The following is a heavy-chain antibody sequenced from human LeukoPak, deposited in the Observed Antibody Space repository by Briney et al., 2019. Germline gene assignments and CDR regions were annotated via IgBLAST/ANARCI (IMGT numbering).Heavy chain of an antibody. CDR1: GDSVSSNSAT. J-gene: IGHJ5*02. D-gene: IGHD3-10*01. CDR2: TYYVSKWYS. CDR3: AREGWFGEPPSHWFDP. Sequence: SQTLSLTCAISGDSVSSNSATWNWIRQSPSRGLEWLGRTYYVSKWYSDYALSVKTRITINSDTSKNQFSLQLNSVTPEDTAVYYCAREGWFGEPPSHWFDPWGQGTLVTVSS. V-gene: IGHV6-1*01.